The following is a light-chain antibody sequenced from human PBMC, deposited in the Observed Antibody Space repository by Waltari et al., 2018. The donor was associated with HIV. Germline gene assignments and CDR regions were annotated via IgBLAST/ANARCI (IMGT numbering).Light chain of an antibody. V-gene: IGLV1-44*01. J-gene: IGLJ2*01. CDR2: TSN. Sequence: QSVLTQPPSASGTPGQSVTIPCSGRSSNIGINSVNWYQQFPGTAPKLLNYTSNQRPSGVPKRCSASKSGTSASLAISRLQSEEEADYYCEAWDDSLNGVVFGGGTKLTVL. CDR3: EAWDDSLNGVV. CDR1: SSNIGINS.